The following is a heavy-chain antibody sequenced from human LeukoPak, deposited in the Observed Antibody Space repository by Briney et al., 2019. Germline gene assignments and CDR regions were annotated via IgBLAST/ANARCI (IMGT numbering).Heavy chain of an antibody. D-gene: IGHD3-10*01. CDR3: ARADVPLWFGELFSPGYYYYYMDV. CDR2: ISSSSSYI. J-gene: IGHJ6*03. Sequence: PGGSLRLSCAASGFTFRSYSMNWVRQAPGKGLEWVSSISSSSSYIYYADSVKGRFTISRDNAKNSLYLQMDSLRAEDTAVYYCARADVPLWFGELFSPGYYYYYMDVWGKGTTVTVSS. V-gene: IGHV3-21*01. CDR1: GFTFRSYS.